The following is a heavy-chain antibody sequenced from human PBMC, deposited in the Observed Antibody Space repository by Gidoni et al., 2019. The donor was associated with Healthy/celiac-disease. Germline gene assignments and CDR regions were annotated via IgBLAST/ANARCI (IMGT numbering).Heavy chain of an antibody. D-gene: IGHD3-16*01. Sequence: QVQLQQWGAGLLKPSETLSLTCAVYGGSFSGYYWSWIRQPPGKGLEWIGEINHSGSTNYNPSLKSRVTISVDTSKNQFSLKLSSVTAADTAVYYCARGLSGLARPYYFDYWGQGTLVTVSS. V-gene: IGHV4-34*01. CDR3: ARGLSGLARPYYFDY. CDR1: GGSFSGYY. J-gene: IGHJ4*02. CDR2: INHSGST.